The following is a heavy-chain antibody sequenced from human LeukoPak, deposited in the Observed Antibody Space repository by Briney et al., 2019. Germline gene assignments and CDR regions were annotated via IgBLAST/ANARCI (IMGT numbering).Heavy chain of an antibody. CDR3: AIPGDYYGSGSYYNDNDY. Sequence: SVKVSCKAFGGTFSSYAISWVRQAPGQGLDWMGGIIPIFGTANYAQKFQGRVTITTDESTSTAYMELSSLRSEDTAVYYCAIPGDYYGSGSYYNDNDYWGQGTLVTVSS. J-gene: IGHJ4*02. CDR1: GGTFSSYA. D-gene: IGHD3-10*01. CDR2: IIPIFGTA. V-gene: IGHV1-69*05.